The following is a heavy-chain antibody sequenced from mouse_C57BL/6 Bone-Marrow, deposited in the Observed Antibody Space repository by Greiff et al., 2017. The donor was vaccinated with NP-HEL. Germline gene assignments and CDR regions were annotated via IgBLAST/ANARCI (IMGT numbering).Heavy chain of an antibody. J-gene: IGHJ3*01. V-gene: IGHV5-6*01. Sequence: EVQVVESGGDLVKPGGSLKLSCAVSGFSFSSYGMSWVRQTPDKRLEWVATISSGGSYNYYPDSVKGRFTISSDTAKNTLYLQMSSLKSEDTAMYYCARQWFLGPFAYWGQGTLVTVSA. CDR1: GFSFSSYG. CDR3: ARQWFLGPFAY. D-gene: IGHD2-3*01. CDR2: ISSGGSYN.